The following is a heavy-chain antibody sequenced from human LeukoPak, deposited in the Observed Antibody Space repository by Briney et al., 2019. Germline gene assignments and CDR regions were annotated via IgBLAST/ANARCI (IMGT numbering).Heavy chain of an antibody. V-gene: IGHV4-34*01. D-gene: IGHD1-14*01. CDR1: GGSFSGYY. CDR2: INHSGST. Sequence: PSETLSLTCAVYGGSFSGYYWSWIRQPPGKGLEWIGGINHSGSTNYNPSLKSRVTISVDTSKNQFSLKLSSVTAADTAVYYCARVTRFYRTFDYWGQGTLVTVSS. J-gene: IGHJ4*02. CDR3: ARVTRFYRTFDY.